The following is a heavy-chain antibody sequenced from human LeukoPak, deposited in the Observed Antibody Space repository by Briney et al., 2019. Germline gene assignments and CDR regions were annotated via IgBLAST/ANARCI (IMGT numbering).Heavy chain of an antibody. CDR3: ARGINWFDP. CDR2: IYYSGST. J-gene: IGHJ5*02. V-gene: IGHV4-59*01. Sequence: SETLSLTCTVSGGSISSYYWSWIRQPPGKGLEWVGYIYYSGSTNYNPSLKSRVTISVDTSKNQFSLKLSSVTAADTAVYYCARGINWFDPWGQGTLVTVSS. CDR1: GGSISSYY.